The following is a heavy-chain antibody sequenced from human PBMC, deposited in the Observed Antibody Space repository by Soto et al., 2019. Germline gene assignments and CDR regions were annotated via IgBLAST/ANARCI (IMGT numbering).Heavy chain of an antibody. CDR2: INMDGTTI. V-gene: IGHV3-74*01. J-gene: IGHJ4*02. CDR1: GVSFSAYW. Sequence: GGSLSLSCTPAGVSFSAYWMHLVRPAPGEGLAWVSRINMDGTTINYADSVKGRFTISRDNAKSTLYLQMNSLRDDDTAVYYSDREGCYRFDCWGLGTLVTVSS. CDR3: DREGCYRFDC. D-gene: IGHD5-18*01.